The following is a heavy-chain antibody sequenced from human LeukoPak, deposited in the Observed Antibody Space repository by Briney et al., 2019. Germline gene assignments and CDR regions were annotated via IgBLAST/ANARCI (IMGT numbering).Heavy chain of an antibody. J-gene: IGHJ5*02. V-gene: IGHV1-2*02. CDR1: GYTFTGYY. Sequence: ASVKVSCKASGYTFTGYYMHWVRHAPGQGLEWMGWINPNSGGTNYAQKFQGRVTMTRDTSISTAYMELSRLRSDDTAVYYCARALNDYGDYDPLNWFDPWGQGTLVTVSS. CDR2: INPNSGGT. D-gene: IGHD4-17*01. CDR3: ARALNDYGDYDPLNWFDP.